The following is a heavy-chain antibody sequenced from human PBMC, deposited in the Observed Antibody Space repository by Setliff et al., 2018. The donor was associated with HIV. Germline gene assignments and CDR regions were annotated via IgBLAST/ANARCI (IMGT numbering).Heavy chain of an antibody. CDR1: GFASSSYA. CDR3: AKAQRGLWTGAEYFYYYYMDV. V-gene: IGHV3-23*01. CDR2: ISGGATNT. D-gene: IGHD3-3*01. Sequence: GGSLRLSCAASGFASSSYAMSWVRQAPGKGLEWVSSISGGATNTYYADSVRGRFTISSDNSKNTIYLQMNSLRAEDTALYYCAKAQRGLWTGAEYFYYYYMDVWGKGTTVTV. J-gene: IGHJ6*03.